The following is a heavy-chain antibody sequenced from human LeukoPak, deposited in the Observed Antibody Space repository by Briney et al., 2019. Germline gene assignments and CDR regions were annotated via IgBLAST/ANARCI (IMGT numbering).Heavy chain of an antibody. J-gene: IGHJ6*02. D-gene: IGHD2-2*01. CDR1: GFTFSSYG. V-gene: IGHV3-33*01. CDR3: ARDRVLYCSSTSCHTSGMDV. Sequence: GGSLRLSCAASGFTFSSYGMHWVRQAPGKGLEWVAVIWYDGSNKYYADSVKGRFTISRDNSKNTLYLQMNSLRAEDTAVYYCARDRVLYCSSTSCHTSGMDVWGQGTTVTVSS. CDR2: IWYDGSNK.